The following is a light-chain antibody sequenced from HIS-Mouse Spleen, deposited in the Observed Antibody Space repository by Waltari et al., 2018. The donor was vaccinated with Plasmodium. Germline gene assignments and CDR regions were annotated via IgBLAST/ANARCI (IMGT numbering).Light chain of an antibody. CDR1: QSVSSN. CDR3: QQYNNWSFT. Sequence: EIVMTQSPATLSVSPGERATLSCRASQSVSSNLAWYQQKPGQEPRLLINGASTRATGIPARFSGSGSGTEFTLTISSLQSEDFAVYYCQQYNNWSFTFGPGTKVDIK. CDR2: GAS. J-gene: IGKJ3*01. V-gene: IGKV3-15*01.